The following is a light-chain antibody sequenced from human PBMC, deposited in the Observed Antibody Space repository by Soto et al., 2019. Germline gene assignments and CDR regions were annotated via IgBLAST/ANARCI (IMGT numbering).Light chain of an antibody. Sequence: ETVLTQSPGTLSLSPGERATLSCRASHIVSINYLAWYQQKPGQAPRLLIYGASSRATGIPDRFSGSGSGTDFTLTISRLEPEDYAVYYCQQYGNSPLTCGGGTKVDIK. CDR3: QQYGNSPLT. CDR1: HIVSINY. V-gene: IGKV3-20*01. J-gene: IGKJ4*01. CDR2: GAS.